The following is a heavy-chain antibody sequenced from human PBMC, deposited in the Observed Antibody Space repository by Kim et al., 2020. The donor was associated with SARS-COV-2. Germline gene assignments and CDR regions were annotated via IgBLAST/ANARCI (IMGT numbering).Heavy chain of an antibody. J-gene: IGHJ5*02. D-gene: IGHD2-8*02. CDR1: GFSFSDFA. CDR2: ISGGGGDST. CDR3: AKDRRGFCTGGSCYP. Sequence: GGSLRLSCAVSGFSFSDFAMSWVRQAPGKGLEWVSGISGGGGDSTSYAGSVKGRFTVSRDDSNNILYLQMNGLTAEDTAIYFRAKDRRGFCTGGSCYPW. V-gene: IGHV3-23*01.